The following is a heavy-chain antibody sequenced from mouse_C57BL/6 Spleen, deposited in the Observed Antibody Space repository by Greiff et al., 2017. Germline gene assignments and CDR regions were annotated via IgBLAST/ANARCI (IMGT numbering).Heavy chain of an antibody. CDR2: ISSGSSTI. V-gene: IGHV5-17*01. Sequence: EVMLVESGGCLLKPGGSLKLSCAASGFTFSDYGMHWVRQAPEKGLEWVAYISSGSSTIYYADTVKGRFTISRDNAKNTLFLQMTSLRSEDTAMYYCARVYYGNYPFAYWGQGTLVTVSA. CDR3: ARVYYGNYPFAY. D-gene: IGHD2-1*01. J-gene: IGHJ3*01. CDR1: GFTFSDYG.